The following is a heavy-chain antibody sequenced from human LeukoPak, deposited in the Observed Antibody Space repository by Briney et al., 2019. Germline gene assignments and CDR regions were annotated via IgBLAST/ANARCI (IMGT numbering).Heavy chain of an antibody. CDR1: GGSISSYY. CDR3: ARERDYYDSSGYFDY. J-gene: IGHJ4*02. Sequence: SETLSLTCTVSGGSISSYYWSWIRQPPGKGLEWIGYIYYSGSTNYNPSLKSRVTISVDTSKNQFSLKLSSVTAADTAVYYCARERDYYDSSGYFDYWGQGTLVTVSS. V-gene: IGHV4-59*01. D-gene: IGHD3-22*01. CDR2: IYYSGST.